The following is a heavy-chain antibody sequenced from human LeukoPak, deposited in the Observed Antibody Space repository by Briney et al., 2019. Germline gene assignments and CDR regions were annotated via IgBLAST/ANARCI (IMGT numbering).Heavy chain of an antibody. Sequence: GASVKVSCKASGASFSCYAISWVRQAPGQGLEWMGRIIPIFGTPNYAQRFQGRVTITADIVSSTAYMEVNNLTSEDTAVYFCAKQGALRQDYYMDVWGNGTTVTVSS. V-gene: IGHV1-69*06. CDR3: AKQGALRQDYYMDV. CDR1: GASFSCYA. J-gene: IGHJ6*03. CDR2: IIPIFGTP.